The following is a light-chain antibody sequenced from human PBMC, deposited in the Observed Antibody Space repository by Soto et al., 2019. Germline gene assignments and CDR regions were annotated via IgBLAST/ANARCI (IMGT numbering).Light chain of an antibody. CDR1: SSAFGGYTY. Sequence: QSVLTQPPSAPGPPGRPVPIPATGPSSAFGGYTYVSWSPQHQGKAPKLMIIEVSNRPSGVPDRFSGSKSGNTASLTVSGLQAEDEADSSCSSYAGSNNFEVVFGGGTKVTVL. V-gene: IGLV2-8*01. CDR2: EVS. CDR3: SSYAGSNNFEVV. J-gene: IGLJ2*01.